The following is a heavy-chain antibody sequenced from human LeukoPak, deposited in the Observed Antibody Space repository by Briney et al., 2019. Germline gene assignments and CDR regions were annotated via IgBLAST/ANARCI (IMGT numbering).Heavy chain of an antibody. Sequence: GGSLRPSCAASGFTVSSNYMSWVRQAPGKGLEWVSVIYSGDSTYYADSVKGRFTISRDNSKNTLYLQMNSLRAEDTAVYYCARLGQGLPPSYYYGMDVWGQGTTVTVSS. V-gene: IGHV3-66*01. CDR2: IYSGDST. D-gene: IGHD6-19*01. J-gene: IGHJ6*02. CDR1: GFTVSSNY. CDR3: ARLGQGLPPSYYYGMDV.